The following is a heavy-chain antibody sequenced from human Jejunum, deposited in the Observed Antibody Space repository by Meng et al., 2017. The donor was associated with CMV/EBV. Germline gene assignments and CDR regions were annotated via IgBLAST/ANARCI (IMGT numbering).Heavy chain of an antibody. J-gene: IGHJ4*02. CDR1: GYTFTNYG. V-gene: IGHV1-18*01. Sequence: QAQLVQSGGEVKEPGASLKVSCKASGYTFTNYGITWVRQAPGQGLEWMGWISAHNGNTNYAQTLQGRVTMTTDTSTSTAYMELRSLRSDDTAVYYCVRVEVGITSGDYWGQGTLVTVSS. CDR3: VRVEVGITSGDY. D-gene: IGHD1-26*01. CDR2: ISAHNGNT.